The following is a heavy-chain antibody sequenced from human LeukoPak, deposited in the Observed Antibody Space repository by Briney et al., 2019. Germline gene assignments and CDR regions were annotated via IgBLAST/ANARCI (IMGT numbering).Heavy chain of an antibody. V-gene: IGHV3-23*01. J-gene: IGHJ5*02. CDR1: GFTFSSYA. CDR2: ISGSGGST. D-gene: IGHD2-2*01. CDR3: TDAANAPS. Sequence: GGSLRLSCAASGFTFSSYAMSWVRQAPGKGLEWVSAISGSGGSTYYADSVKGRFTVSRDDSKSTAYLQMNNLKTEDTAVYYCTDAANAPSWGQGTLVTVSS.